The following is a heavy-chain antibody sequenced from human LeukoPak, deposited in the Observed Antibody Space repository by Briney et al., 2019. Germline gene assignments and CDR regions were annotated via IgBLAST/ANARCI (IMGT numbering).Heavy chain of an antibody. CDR2: ISSSSRNI. CDR1: LYTPSSYE. Sequence: PGGSLRLSCAPSLYTPSSYEMNWVRQAPGKGLQWVSYISSSSRNIYYADSVKGRFTISRDNAKNSLYLQMNSLSAEDTAVYYCAGVGGSGSYYNSWFDPWGQGTLVTVSS. D-gene: IGHD3-10*01. CDR3: AGVGGSGSYYNSWFDP. J-gene: IGHJ5*02. V-gene: IGHV3-48*03.